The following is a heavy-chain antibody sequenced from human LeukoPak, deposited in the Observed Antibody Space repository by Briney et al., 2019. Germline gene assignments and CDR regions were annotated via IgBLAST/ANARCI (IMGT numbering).Heavy chain of an antibody. CDR2: INPNSGGT. CDR3: ARVIGRDGYNS. V-gene: IGHV1-2*02. D-gene: IGHD5-24*01. J-gene: IGHJ4*02. CDR1: GYTFTGYY. Sequence: ASVKVSCKASGYTFTGYYMHWVRQAPGQGLEWMGWINPNSGGTNYAQKFQGRVTITTDESTSTAYMELSSLRSEDTAVYYCARVIGRDGYNSWGQGTLVTVSS.